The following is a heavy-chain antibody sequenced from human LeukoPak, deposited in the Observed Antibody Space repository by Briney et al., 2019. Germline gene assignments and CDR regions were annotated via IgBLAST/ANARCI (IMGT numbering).Heavy chain of an antibody. Sequence: SGGSLRLSCAASGFTFSSYGMHWVRQAPGKGLEWVAVISYDGSNEYYADSVKGRFTISRDNSKNTPYLQMNSLRAEDTAVYYCAKDRRYFDWLYGMDVWGQGTTVTVSS. V-gene: IGHV3-30*18. CDR2: ISYDGSNE. J-gene: IGHJ6*02. D-gene: IGHD3-9*01. CDR3: AKDRRYFDWLYGMDV. CDR1: GFTFSSYG.